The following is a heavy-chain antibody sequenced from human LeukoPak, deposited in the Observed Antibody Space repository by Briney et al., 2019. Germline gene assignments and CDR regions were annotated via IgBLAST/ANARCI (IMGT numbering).Heavy chain of an antibody. D-gene: IGHD6-6*01. Sequence: ASVKVSCKASGYTFTSYDINWVRPATGQGREWMGWMNPNSGNTGYGQRFQGRVTMTRNTSISTAYMELSSLRSEDTAVYYCARGLVGSSPSYWGQGTLVTVSS. CDR1: GYTFTSYD. V-gene: IGHV1-8*01. CDR2: MNPNSGNT. CDR3: ARGLVGSSPSY. J-gene: IGHJ4*02.